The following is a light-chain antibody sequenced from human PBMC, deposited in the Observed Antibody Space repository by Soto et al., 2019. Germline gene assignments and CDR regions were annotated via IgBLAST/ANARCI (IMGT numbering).Light chain of an antibody. Sequence: ETVMTQSPATLSVSPGERATLSCRASQSVSSKLAWYQQKPGQAPRLLIYGASTRATGIPARFSGSGSGTEFTLSISSLQSEDSAVYYCQQYFTSPLTFGGGTKVDIK. V-gene: IGKV3D-15*01. CDR3: QQYFTSPLT. CDR2: GAS. J-gene: IGKJ4*01. CDR1: QSVSSK.